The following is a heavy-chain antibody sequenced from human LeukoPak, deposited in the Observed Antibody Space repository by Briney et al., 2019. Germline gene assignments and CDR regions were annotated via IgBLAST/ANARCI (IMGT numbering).Heavy chain of an antibody. CDR3: ATSRTFDY. CDR2: IKQDGSEI. Sequence: PGGSLRLSCAASGVTFSSYWMNRVRQAPGKGLEWVANIKQDGSEIYYVDSVKGRFTISRDNAKNSLYLQMNSLRAEDTAVYYCATSRTFDYWGQGTLVTVSS. CDR1: GVTFSSYW. V-gene: IGHV3-7*03. J-gene: IGHJ4*02. D-gene: IGHD1-1*01.